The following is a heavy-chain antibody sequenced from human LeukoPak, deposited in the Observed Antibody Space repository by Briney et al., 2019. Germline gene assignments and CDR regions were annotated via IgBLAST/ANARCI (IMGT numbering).Heavy chain of an antibody. J-gene: IGHJ4*02. CDR3: AREDSRSADYCSSTSCSLRSFDY. V-gene: IGHV3-30*04. D-gene: IGHD2-2*01. CDR1: GFTFSSYA. CDR2: ISYDGSNE. Sequence: GGSLRLSCAASGFTFSSYAMHWARQAPGKGLEWVAVISYDGSNEYYADSVKGRFTISRDNSKNTLYLQMNSLRAEDTAVYCCAREDSRSADYCSSTSCSLRSFDYWGQGTLVTVSS.